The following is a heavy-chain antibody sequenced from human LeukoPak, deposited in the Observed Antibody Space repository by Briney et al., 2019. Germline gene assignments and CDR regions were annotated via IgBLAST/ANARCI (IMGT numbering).Heavy chain of an antibody. CDR1: GFTFSSYA. J-gene: IGHJ4*02. D-gene: IGHD6-19*01. CDR3: AREGREWLSVGIDY. V-gene: IGHV3-30-3*01. Sequence: PGRSLRLSCAASGFTFSSYAMYWVRQAPGKGLEWVALMSYGSNKYYADSVKGRFTISRDNSKNTLYLQVNSLRAEDTAVYYCAREGREWLSVGIDYWGRGTLVTVSS. CDR2: MSYGSNK.